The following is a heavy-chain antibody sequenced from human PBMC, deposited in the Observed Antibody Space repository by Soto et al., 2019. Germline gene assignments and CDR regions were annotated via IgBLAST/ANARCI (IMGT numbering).Heavy chain of an antibody. D-gene: IGHD3-10*01. V-gene: IGHV4-59*08. J-gene: IGHJ3*02. CDR3: ARHEAYFGSGSYYWYAFDI. CDR1: GGSISSYY. CDR2: IYYSGST. Sequence: QVQLQESGPGLVKPSETLSLTCTVAGGSISSYYWSWIRQPPGKGLEWIGYIYYSGSTNYNPSLKCRVTISVDTSKNQFSLKLSSVTAADTAVYYCARHEAYFGSGSYYWYAFDIWGQGTMVTVSS.